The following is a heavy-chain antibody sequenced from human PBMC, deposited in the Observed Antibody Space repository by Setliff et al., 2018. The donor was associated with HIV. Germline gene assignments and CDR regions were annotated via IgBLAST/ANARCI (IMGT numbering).Heavy chain of an antibody. CDR2: ISSSGSTI. Sequence: GGSLRLSCAASGFTFSSYEMNWVRQAPGKGLEWVSYISSSGSTIYYADSVKGRFTISRDNAKNSLYLQMNSLRAEDTAVYYCARAWFGAPVDYWGQGTLVTVSS. D-gene: IGHD3-10*01. V-gene: IGHV3-48*03. J-gene: IGHJ4*02. CDR3: ARAWFGAPVDY. CDR1: GFTFSSYE.